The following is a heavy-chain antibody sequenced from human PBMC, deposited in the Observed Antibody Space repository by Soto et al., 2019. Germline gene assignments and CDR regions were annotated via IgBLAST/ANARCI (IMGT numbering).Heavy chain of an antibody. CDR2: VYYSGST. J-gene: IGHJ4*02. CDR1: GSSISGYY. V-gene: IGHV4-59*12. D-gene: IGHD5-12*01. Sequence: QVQLQESGPGLVKPSETLSLTRTVSGSSISGYYWSWFRQPPGKGLGWIGSVYYSGSTNYNPSLKSRVNISVDTSKTQFSLKLSSLTAGDSAVYFCARDSHDYRKSFDYWGQGSLVTVSS. CDR3: ARDSHDYRKSFDY.